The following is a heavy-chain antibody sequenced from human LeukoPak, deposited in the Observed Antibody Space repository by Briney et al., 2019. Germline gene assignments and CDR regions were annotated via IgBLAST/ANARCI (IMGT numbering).Heavy chain of an antibody. CDR1: GFTFSSYA. J-gene: IGHJ6*02. Sequence: GGSLRLSCAASGFTFSSYAMHWVRQAPGKGLEWVAVISYDGSNKYYADSVKGRFTISRDNSKNTLYLQMNSLRAEDTAVYYCARDQDSYGMDVWGQGTTVTVSS. V-gene: IGHV3-30*04. CDR2: ISYDGSNK. CDR3: ARDQDSYGMDV.